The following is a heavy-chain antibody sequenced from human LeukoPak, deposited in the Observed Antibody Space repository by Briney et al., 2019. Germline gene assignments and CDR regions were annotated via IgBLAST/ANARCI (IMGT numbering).Heavy chain of an antibody. CDR3: ARWGVAGTTSGAFDI. Sequence: PSETLSLTCTVSGGSISSSSYYWGWIRQPPGKGLEWIGSIYYSGSTYYNPSLKSRVTISVDTSKNQFSLKLSSVTAADTAVYYCARWGVAGTTSGAFDIWGQGTMVTVSS. D-gene: IGHD6-19*01. CDR2: IYYSGST. J-gene: IGHJ3*02. CDR1: GGSISSSSYY. V-gene: IGHV4-39*07.